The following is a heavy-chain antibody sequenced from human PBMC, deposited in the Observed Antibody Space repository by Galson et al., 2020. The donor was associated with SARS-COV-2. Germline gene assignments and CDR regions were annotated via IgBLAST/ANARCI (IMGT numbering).Heavy chain of an antibody. D-gene: IGHD2-15*01. CDR1: GFTFINYA. Sequence: GGSLRLSCAASGFTFINYAMHWVRQAPGQGLEWVTTISHDGSNTPYADSVRARFTISRDNSENTLYLEMNSLRPGDAAVYYCAREEIVMTLAATLLDCWGQGTLVAVSS. J-gene: IGHJ4*02. CDR3: AREEIVMTLAATLLDC. CDR2: ISHDGSNT. V-gene: IGHV3-30-3*01.